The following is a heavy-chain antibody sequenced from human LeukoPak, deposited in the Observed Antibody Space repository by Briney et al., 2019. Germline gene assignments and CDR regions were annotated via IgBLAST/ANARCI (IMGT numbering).Heavy chain of an antibody. V-gene: IGHV5-51*01. CDR2: IYPGDSDT. CDR3: ARHRDSTIIDY. J-gene: IGHJ4*02. CDR1: GSTFTSYW. Sequence: GGSLQISCQGSGSTFTSYWIGGGRQVTGKGREGMGIIYPGDSDTRKSPSFQGQVTTSADKSINAAYLHCGSLKASDTAMYYCARHRDSTIIDYWGQGTLVTVSS. D-gene: IGHD1-1*01.